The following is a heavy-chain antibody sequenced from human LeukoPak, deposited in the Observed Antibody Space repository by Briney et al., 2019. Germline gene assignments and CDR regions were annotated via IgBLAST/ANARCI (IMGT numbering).Heavy chain of an antibody. CDR2: INSDGSST. CDR3: EGWRGEFCGSTSGGSFDY. D-gene: IGHD2-2*01. J-gene: IGHJ4*02. Sequence: GGSLRLSCAASGFTFSSYWMHWVRQAPGKGLVWVSRINSDGSSTSYADSVKGRFTISRDNAKNTLYLQMNSLRAEDTAVYYCEGWRGEFCGSTSGGSFDYGGQETRVTVSS. V-gene: IGHV3-74*01. CDR1: GFTFSSYW.